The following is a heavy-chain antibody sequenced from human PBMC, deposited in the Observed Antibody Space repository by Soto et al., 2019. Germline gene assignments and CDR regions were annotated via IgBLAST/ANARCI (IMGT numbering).Heavy chain of an antibody. CDR1: GYTFTSYG. CDR2: ISAYNGNT. D-gene: IGHD4-4*01. Sequence: ASVKVSCKASGYTFTSYGISWVRQAPGQGLEWMGWISAYNGNTNYAQKLQGRVTMTTDTSTSTAYMELRSLRSDDTAVSYCARVGPTTVTTYWFDPWGQGTLVTVSS. V-gene: IGHV1-18*01. CDR3: ARVGPTTVTTYWFDP. J-gene: IGHJ5*02.